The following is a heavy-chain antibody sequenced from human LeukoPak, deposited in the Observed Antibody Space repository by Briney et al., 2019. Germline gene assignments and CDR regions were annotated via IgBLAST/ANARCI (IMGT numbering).Heavy chain of an antibody. CDR3: ARDRYSGSYPLDY. Sequence: GGSLRLSCAASGFTFSSDWMSWVRQAPGKGLEWVANINEDGSEKHYVDSVKGRFTISRDNAKNSLYLQMNSLRAEDTAVYYCARDRYSGSYPLDYWGQGTLVTVSS. CDR2: INEDGSEK. V-gene: IGHV3-7*03. J-gene: IGHJ4*02. D-gene: IGHD1-26*01. CDR1: GFTFSSDW.